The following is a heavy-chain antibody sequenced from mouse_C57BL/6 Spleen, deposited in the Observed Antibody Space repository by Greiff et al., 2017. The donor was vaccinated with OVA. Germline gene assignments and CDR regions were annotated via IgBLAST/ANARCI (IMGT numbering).Heavy chain of an antibody. D-gene: IGHD1-1*01. CDR3: ATYYYGSSSWFAY. J-gene: IGHJ3*01. Sequence: QVQLQQPGAELVKPGASVKLSCKASGYTFTSYWMQWVNQRPGQGLEWIGEIDPSDSYTNYNQKFKGKATLTVDTSSSTAYMQLSSLTSEDSAVYYCATYYYGSSSWFAYWGQGTLVTVSA. V-gene: IGHV1-50*01. CDR1: GYTFTSYW. CDR2: IDPSDSYT.